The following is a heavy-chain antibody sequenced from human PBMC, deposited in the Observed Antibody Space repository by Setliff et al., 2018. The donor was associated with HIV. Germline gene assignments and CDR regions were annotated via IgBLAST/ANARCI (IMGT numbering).Heavy chain of an antibody. D-gene: IGHD2-21*01. CDR2: INHSGGT. CDR1: GGTFSLHY. V-gene: IGHV4-34*01. Sequence: PSETLSLTCAVSGGTFSLHYYTWIRQSPLRGLEWIGEINHSGGTRYNPSLESRVTMSLDSSRKQFSLKLASVTAADTAVYYCARGGSYDTFDYWGDDYYYNNMDVWGKGTTVTVSS. J-gene: IGHJ6*03. CDR3: ARGGSYDTFDYWGDDYYYNNMDV.